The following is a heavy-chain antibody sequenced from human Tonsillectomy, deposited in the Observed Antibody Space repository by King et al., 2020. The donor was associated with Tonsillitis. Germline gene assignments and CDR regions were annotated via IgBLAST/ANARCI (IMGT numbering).Heavy chain of an antibody. J-gene: IGHJ4*02. CDR1: GFIFRSYG. D-gene: IGHD5-12*01. Sequence: VQLVESGGGLVQPGGSLRLSCRASGFIFRSYGMNWVRQAPGKGLEWVSSISGDGGITNYADSVKGRFTISRDNSKNTMSLQMNSLRAEDTAVYYCAKVIGYNYGPFDYWGQGTLVPVSS. V-gene: IGHV3-23*04. CDR2: ISGDGGIT. CDR3: AKVIGYNYGPFDY.